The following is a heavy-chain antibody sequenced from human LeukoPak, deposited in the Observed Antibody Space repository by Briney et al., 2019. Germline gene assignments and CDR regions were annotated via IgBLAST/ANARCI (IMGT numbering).Heavy chain of an antibody. J-gene: IGHJ5*02. CDR1: GYTFTSYY. Sequence: ASVKVSCKASGYTFTSYYMHRVRQAPGQGLEWMGIINPSGGSTSYAQKFQGRVTMTRDTSTSTVYMELSSLRSEDTAVYYCARDSTLRFLEWLYNWFDPWGQGTLVTVSS. D-gene: IGHD3-3*01. V-gene: IGHV1-46*01. CDR2: INPSGGST. CDR3: ARDSTLRFLEWLYNWFDP.